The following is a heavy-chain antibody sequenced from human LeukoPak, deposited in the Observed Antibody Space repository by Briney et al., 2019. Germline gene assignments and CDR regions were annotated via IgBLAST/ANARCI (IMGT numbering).Heavy chain of an antibody. D-gene: IGHD2-8*01. J-gene: IGHJ6*04. CDR1: GFTFSSYG. CDR2: ISYDGSNK. Sequence: PGGSLGLSCAASGFTFSSYGMHWVRQAPGKGLEWVAVISYDGSNKYYADSVKGRFTISRDNSKNTLYLQMNSLRAEDTAVYYCAKYIGLLDYYYYGMDVWGKGTTVTVSS. V-gene: IGHV3-30*18. CDR3: AKYIGLLDYYYYGMDV.